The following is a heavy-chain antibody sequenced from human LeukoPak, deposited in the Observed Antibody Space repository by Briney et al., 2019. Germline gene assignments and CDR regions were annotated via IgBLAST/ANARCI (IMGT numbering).Heavy chain of an antibody. CDR2: IYYSGST. J-gene: IGHJ5*02. D-gene: IGHD2-21*01. CDR3: ARQGIVGWFDP. V-gene: IGHV4-59*08. CDR1: GGSISSYH. Sequence: PSETLSLTCTVSGGSISSYHWSWIRQPPGKGLEWIGYIYYSGSTNYNPSLKSRVTISVDTSKNQFSLKLSSVTAADTAVYYCARQGIVGWFDPWGQGTLVTVSS.